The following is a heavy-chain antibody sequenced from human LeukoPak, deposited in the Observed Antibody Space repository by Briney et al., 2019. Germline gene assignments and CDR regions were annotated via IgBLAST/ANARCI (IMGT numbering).Heavy chain of an antibody. CDR1: GDSVSSDGAA. CDR3: GGAMNRYFKS. J-gene: IGHJ4*02. V-gene: IGHV6-1*01. D-gene: IGHD2/OR15-2a*01. CDR2: TYYRSKWYH. Sequence: QTLSLTCAISGDSVSSDGAAWHWIRQSPSRGLEWLGRTYYRSKWYHDYAISVQSRITINPDASKNQFYLHLSSVTPEDTSIYYCGGAMNRYFKSWGQGTLVTASS.